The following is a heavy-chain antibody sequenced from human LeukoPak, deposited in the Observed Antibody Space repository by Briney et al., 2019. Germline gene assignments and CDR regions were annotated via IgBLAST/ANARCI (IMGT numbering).Heavy chain of an antibody. CDR2: IKQDGSEK. D-gene: IGHD2-8*01. CDR3: ARDIRIMGPSYYYYYYMDV. V-gene: IGHV3-7*01. CDR1: GFTFSSYW. J-gene: IGHJ6*03. Sequence: PGGSLRLSCAASGFTFSSYWMSWVRQAPGKGLEWVANIKQDGSEKYYVDSVKGRFTISRDNAKNSLYLQMNSLRAEDTAVYYCARDIRIMGPSYYYYYYMDVWGKGTTVTVSS.